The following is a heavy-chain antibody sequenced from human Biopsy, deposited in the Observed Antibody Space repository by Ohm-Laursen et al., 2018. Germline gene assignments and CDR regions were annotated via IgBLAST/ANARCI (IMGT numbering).Heavy chain of an antibody. J-gene: IGHJ6*02. V-gene: IGHV4-59*07. D-gene: IGHD2/OR15-2a*01. Sequence: SDTLSLTCIVSGGSISSDYWSWNRQTPGKGLEWIGYIYYSGSTNYNPSLKSRVTISVDTSKNQFSLRLNSVTAADTAVYYCARATNSTGWPYYYFYGMDVWGQGTTVTVSS. CDR3: ARATNSTGWPYYYFYGMDV. CDR2: IYYSGST. CDR1: GGSISSDY.